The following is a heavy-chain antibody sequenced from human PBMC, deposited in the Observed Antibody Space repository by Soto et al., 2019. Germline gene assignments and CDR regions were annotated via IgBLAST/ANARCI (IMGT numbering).Heavy chain of an antibody. J-gene: IGHJ4*02. CDR2: IKKDRSEN. D-gene: IGHD3-22*01. Sequence: EVKVVESGGGLVQPGGSLRLSCSASGFTFSLDWMTWVRQAPGKGLEWVANIKKDRSENYYVDSVKGRFSISRDNAKNSLYLQMNGLRAEDTAVYYCAREVYDTSAYSFDSWGQGTLVTVSS. CDR3: AREVYDTSAYSFDS. CDR1: GFTFSLDW. V-gene: IGHV3-7*05.